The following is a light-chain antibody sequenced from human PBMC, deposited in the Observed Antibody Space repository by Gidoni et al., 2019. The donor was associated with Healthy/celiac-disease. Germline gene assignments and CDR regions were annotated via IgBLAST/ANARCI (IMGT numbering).Light chain of an antibody. V-gene: IGKV4-1*01. Sequence: DIVMTQSPDSLAVSLGERATINCKSSQSVLYSSNNKNYLAWYQQKPGQPPKLLIYWASTRESGVPDRFSGSGSGTVFTLTISSLQAEDVAVYYCQQYYSTPWTVGQGTKVEIK. J-gene: IGKJ1*01. CDR1: QSVLYSSNNKNY. CDR2: WAS. CDR3: QQYYSTPWT.